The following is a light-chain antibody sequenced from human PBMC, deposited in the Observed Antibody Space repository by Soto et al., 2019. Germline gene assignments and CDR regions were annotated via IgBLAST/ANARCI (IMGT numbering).Light chain of an antibody. CDR1: QVIGSRY. Sequence: EIVMTQSPGTLSLSPGERATISCRASQVIGSRYLAWYHQKSGQAPRLLIYGASSRATGIPDRFSGSGSGTDFTLTISGLEPEDFGVYYCQQFGSSIPHTFGQGTKLEIK. CDR3: QQFGSSIPHT. V-gene: IGKV3-20*01. J-gene: IGKJ2*01. CDR2: GAS.